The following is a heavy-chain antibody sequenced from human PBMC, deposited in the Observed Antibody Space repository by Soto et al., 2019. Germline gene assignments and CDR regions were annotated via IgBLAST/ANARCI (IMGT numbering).Heavy chain of an antibody. Sequence: GGSLRLSCAASGFTFSSYAMSWVRQAPGKGLEWVSAISGSGGSTYYADSVKGRFTISRDNSKNTLYLQMNSLRAEDTAVYYCAKGGGITIFGVVTPVYYFDYWGQGTLVTVSS. CDR2: ISGSGGST. D-gene: IGHD3-3*01. V-gene: IGHV3-23*01. J-gene: IGHJ4*02. CDR3: AKGGGITIFGVVTPVYYFDY. CDR1: GFTFSSYA.